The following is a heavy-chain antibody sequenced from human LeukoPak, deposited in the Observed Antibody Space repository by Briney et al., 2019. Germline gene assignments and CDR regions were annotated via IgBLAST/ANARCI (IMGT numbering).Heavy chain of an antibody. CDR1: GFTFSNYW. V-gene: IGHV3-30*02. D-gene: IGHD6-13*01. Sequence: GGSLRLSCAASGFTFSNYWMSWVRQAPGKGLEWVAFIRYDGSNKYYADSVKGRFTISRDNSKNTLYLQMNSLRAEDTAVYYCAKSIKQQRALAAFDIWGQGTMVTVSS. J-gene: IGHJ3*02. CDR3: AKSIKQQRALAAFDI. CDR2: IRYDGSNK.